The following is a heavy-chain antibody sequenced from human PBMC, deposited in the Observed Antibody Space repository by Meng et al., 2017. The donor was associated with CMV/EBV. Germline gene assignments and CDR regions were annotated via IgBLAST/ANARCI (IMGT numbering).Heavy chain of an antibody. D-gene: IGHD6-13*01. CDR3: AIGIAAGRFDP. J-gene: IGHJ5*02. CDR2: IYHSGST. V-gene: IGHV4-38-2*01. CDR1: GYSIRSGYY. Sequence: GSLRLSCAVSGYSIRSGYYWGWIRQPPGKGLEWIGSIYHSGSTYYNPSLKSRVTISVDTSKNQFSLKLSSVTAEDTAVYYCAIGIAAGRFDPWGQGTLVTVSS.